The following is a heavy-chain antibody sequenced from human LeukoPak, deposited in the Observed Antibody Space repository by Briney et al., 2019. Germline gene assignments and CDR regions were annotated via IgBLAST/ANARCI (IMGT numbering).Heavy chain of an antibody. V-gene: IGHV4-38-2*02. CDR1: GYSISSGYY. D-gene: IGHD4-17*01. J-gene: IGHJ5*02. CDR2: IYHSGST. CDR3: ARAGNPGGNLASYGDYSDRGSWFDP. Sequence: PSETLSLTCTVPGYSISSGYYWVWIRQPPGKGLEWIGSIYHSGSTYYNPSLKSRVTISVDTSKNQFSLTLSSVTAADTAVYYCARAGNPGGNLASYGDYSDRGSWFDPWGQGTLVTVSS.